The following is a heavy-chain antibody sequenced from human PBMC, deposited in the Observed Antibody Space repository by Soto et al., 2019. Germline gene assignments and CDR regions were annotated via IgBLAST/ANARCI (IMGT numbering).Heavy chain of an antibody. Sequence: GGSLRLSCTGSGFTFGDYAMSWFRQAPGKELEWVGFIRSRAYGGTTEYAASVKGRFTISRDDSKSIAYVQMNSLKAEDTAVYYCTRGVLCDLRRYYYYMDVWGKGTTVTVSS. V-gene: IGHV3-49*03. J-gene: IGHJ6*03. CDR3: TRGVLCDLRRYYYYMDV. D-gene: IGHD2-21*02. CDR2: IRSRAYGGTT. CDR1: GFTFGDYA.